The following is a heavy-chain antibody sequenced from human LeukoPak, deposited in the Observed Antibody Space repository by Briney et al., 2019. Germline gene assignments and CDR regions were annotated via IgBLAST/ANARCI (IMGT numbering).Heavy chain of an antibody. V-gene: IGHV3-48*03. J-gene: IGHJ1*01. CDR1: GFTFSSYE. Sequence: GGSLRLSCAASGFTFSSYEMNWVRQAPGKGLEWVSYIGSSGTTIDYADSVKGRFTISRDNAKDSLYLQMDSLRADDAAVYYCARDRRLHHWGQGTLVTVSS. CDR2: IGSSGTTI. CDR3: ARDRRLHH.